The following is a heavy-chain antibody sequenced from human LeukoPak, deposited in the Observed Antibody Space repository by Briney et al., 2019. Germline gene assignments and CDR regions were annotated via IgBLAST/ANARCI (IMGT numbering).Heavy chain of an antibody. V-gene: IGHV3-53*01. CDR2: IYSGGST. CDR3: ARGLVATMLDAFDI. J-gene: IGHJ3*02. D-gene: IGHD5-12*01. Sequence: PGGSLRLSCAASGFTVRSSFVNWVRQAPGKGLEWVSVIYSGGSTYYADSVKGRFTISRDNSKNTLYLQINSLRAEDTAVYYCARGLVATMLDAFDIWGQGTMVTVSS. CDR1: GFTVRSSF.